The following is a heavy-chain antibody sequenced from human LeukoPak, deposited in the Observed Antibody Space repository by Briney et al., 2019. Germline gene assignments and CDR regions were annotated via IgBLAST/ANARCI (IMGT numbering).Heavy chain of an antibody. CDR1: GFTFSSYN. J-gene: IGHJ4*02. D-gene: IGHD3-16*01. V-gene: IGHV3-48*04. Sequence: GGSLRLSCAASGFTFSSYNMNWVRQTPGRGLEWVSCISGSSSVMYYADSVKGRFTISRDNAKNSLYLQMDSLRAEDTAVYYCARDVAYDYWGQGTLVTASS. CDR2: ISGSSSVM. CDR3: ARDVAYDY.